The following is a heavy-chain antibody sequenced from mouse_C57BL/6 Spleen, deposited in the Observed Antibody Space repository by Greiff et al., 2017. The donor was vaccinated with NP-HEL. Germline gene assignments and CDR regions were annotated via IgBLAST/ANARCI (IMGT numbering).Heavy chain of an antibody. CDR3: ARGEDDYDWFAY. D-gene: IGHD2-4*01. J-gene: IGHJ3*01. CDR1: GFTFSSYT. CDR2: ISGGGGNT. Sequence: EVMLVESGGGLVKPGGSLKLSCAASGFTFSSYTMSWVRQTPEKRLEWVATISGGGGNTYYPDSVKGRFTISRDNAKNTLYLQMSSLRSEDTALYYCARGEDDYDWFAYWGQGTLVTVSA. V-gene: IGHV5-9*01.